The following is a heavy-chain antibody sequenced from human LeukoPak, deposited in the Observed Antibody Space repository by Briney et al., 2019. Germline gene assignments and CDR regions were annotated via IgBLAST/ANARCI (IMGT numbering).Heavy chain of an antibody. V-gene: IGHV3-74*01. CDR3: ARERFHYDV. J-gene: IGHJ4*02. Sequence: GGSLRLSCEASGITLSSSWMHWARQSPAKGLVWVARITSDGTDIKYADSVKGRFTLSRDNAKNTLYLQMNSLRVEDTALYYCARERFHYDVWGQGTLVTVSS. CDR1: GITLSSSW. D-gene: IGHD3-22*01. CDR2: ITSDGTDI.